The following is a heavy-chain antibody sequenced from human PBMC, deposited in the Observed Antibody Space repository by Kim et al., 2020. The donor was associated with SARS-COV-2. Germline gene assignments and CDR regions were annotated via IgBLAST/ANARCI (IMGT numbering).Heavy chain of an antibody. J-gene: IGHJ4*02. Sequence: SVKSRITINPDTSKNQFSLQLNSVTPEDTAVYYCARGILWFGELLFGAFDYWGQGTLVTVSS. CDR3: ARGILWFGELLFGAFDY. D-gene: IGHD3-10*01. V-gene: IGHV6-1*01.